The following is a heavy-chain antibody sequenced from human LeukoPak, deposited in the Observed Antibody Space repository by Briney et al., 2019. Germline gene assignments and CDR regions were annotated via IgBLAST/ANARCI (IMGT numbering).Heavy chain of an antibody. CDR3: ARLRYSYAPFDY. Sequence: ASVKVSCKAPGYTFTSYWIGWVRQMPGKGLEWMGIIYPGDPDTRYSPSFQGQVTISADKSISTAYLQWSSLKASDTAMYYCARLRYSYAPFDYWGQGTLVTVSS. J-gene: IGHJ4*02. CDR1: GYTFTSYW. D-gene: IGHD5-18*01. V-gene: IGHV5-51*01. CDR2: IYPGDPDT.